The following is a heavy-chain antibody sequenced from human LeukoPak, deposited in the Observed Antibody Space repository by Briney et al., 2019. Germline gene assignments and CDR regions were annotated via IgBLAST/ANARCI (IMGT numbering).Heavy chain of an antibody. Sequence: SETLSLTCAVYGGSFSGYYWSWIRQPPGKGLEWIGEINHRGSTNYNPSLKSRVTISVDTSKNQFSLKLSSVTAADTAVYYCASLRVTMVRGVMPHYWGQGTLVTVSS. V-gene: IGHV4-34*01. CDR2: INHRGST. J-gene: IGHJ4*02. D-gene: IGHD3-10*01. CDR1: GGSFSGYY. CDR3: ASLRVTMVRGVMPHY.